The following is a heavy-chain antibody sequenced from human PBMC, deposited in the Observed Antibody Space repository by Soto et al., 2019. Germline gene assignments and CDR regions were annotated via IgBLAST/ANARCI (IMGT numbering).Heavy chain of an antibody. CDR3: ARRYGITMIRGVTYYYYMDV. V-gene: IGHV3-11*01. CDR2: ISGSGSAI. Sequence: GGSLRLSCAASGFTFSDYYMSWIRQAPGKGLEWVSYISGSGSAIYYADSVKGRFTISRDNARNSLYLQMNYLRAEDTAVYYCARRYGITMIRGVTYYYYMDVWGKGTTVTVSS. D-gene: IGHD3-10*01. J-gene: IGHJ6*03. CDR1: GFTFSDYY.